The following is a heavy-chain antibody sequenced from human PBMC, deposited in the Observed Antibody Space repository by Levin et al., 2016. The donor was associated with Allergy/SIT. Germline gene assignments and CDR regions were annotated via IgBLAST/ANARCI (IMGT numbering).Heavy chain of an antibody. D-gene: IGHD3-10*01. CDR1: GFSFTSYS. V-gene: IGHV3-48*02. CDR2: ISRHTTTTI. CDR3: ARELGYAYGFYYYYYMDV. J-gene: IGHJ6*03. Sequence: GESLKISCAASGFSFTSYSTNWVRQAPGKGLEWVAYISRHTTTTISYADSVKGRFTITRDNAKNLLYLEMNSLRDGDTGIYFCARELGYAYGFYYYYYMDVWGKGTTVTVSS.